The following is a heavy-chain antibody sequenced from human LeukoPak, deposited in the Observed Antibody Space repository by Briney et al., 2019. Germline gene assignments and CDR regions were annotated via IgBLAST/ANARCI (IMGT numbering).Heavy chain of an antibody. D-gene: IGHD7-27*01. CDR2: INSDRSST. Sequence: GGSLRLSCAASGFTFSSYWMHWGRQAPGKGVVWVSRINSDRSSTSYADSVKGRFTISRDNGKNTLYLQMNSLRAEDTAVYYCARDGDGRFDAFDIWGQGTMVTVSS. CDR1: GFTFSSYW. J-gene: IGHJ3*02. V-gene: IGHV3-74*01. CDR3: ARDGDGRFDAFDI.